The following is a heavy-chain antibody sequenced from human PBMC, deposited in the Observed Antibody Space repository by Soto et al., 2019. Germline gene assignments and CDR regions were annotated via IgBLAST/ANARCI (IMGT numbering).Heavy chain of an antibody. V-gene: IGHV4-39*01. D-gene: IGHD3-22*01. CDR3: ARLRYDSSGYYYPDY. CDR1: GGSISSSSYY. Sequence: PSETLPLTCTVSGGSISSSSYYWGWIRQPPGKGLEWIGSIYYSGSTYYNPSLKSRVTISVDTSKNQFSLKLSSVTAADTAVYYCARLRYDSSGYYYPDYWGQGTLVTVSS. J-gene: IGHJ4*02. CDR2: IYYSGST.